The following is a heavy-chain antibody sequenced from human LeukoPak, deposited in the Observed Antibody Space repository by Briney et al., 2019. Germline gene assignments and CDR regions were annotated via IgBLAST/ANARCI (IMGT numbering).Heavy chain of an antibody. V-gene: IGHV3-7*01. CDR3: ARAPYCSGGSRYSPFDY. CDR1: GFTFSSYW. Sequence: PGGSLRLSCAASGFTFSSYWMSWVRQAPGKGLEWVANIKQDGSEKYYVDSAKGRFTISRDNAKNSLYLQMNSLRAEDTAVYYCARAPYCSGGSRYSPFDYWGQGTLVTVSS. D-gene: IGHD2-15*01. CDR2: IKQDGSEK. J-gene: IGHJ4*02.